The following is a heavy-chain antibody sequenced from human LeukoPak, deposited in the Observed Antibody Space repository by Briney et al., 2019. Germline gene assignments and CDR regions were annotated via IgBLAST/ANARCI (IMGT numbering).Heavy chain of an antibody. CDR3: ARDEYSSSMDAFDI. Sequence: SETLSLTCAVYGGSFSGDFWSWIRQSPGKGLEWIGEINHGGSTTYNPSLQSRVTMSVDTSTNQISLKMTSVTAADTAVYYCARDEYSSSMDAFDIWGQGTMVTVSS. J-gene: IGHJ3*02. V-gene: IGHV4-34*01. D-gene: IGHD6-6*01. CDR2: INHGGST. CDR1: GGSFSGDF.